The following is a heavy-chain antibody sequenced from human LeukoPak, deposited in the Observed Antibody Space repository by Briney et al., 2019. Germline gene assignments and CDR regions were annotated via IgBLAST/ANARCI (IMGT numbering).Heavy chain of an antibody. Sequence: PGGSLRLSCAASGFTFSSYWMTWVRQPPGKGPEWLSYISENSGDTNYADSVKGRFTVSRDNAKNSLYLQMNSLRVEDTAVYYCARDPRTVRIWGQGTLVTVSS. CDR1: GFTFSSYW. CDR3: ARDPRTVRI. J-gene: IGHJ4*02. D-gene: IGHD1-1*01. V-gene: IGHV3-21*05. CDR2: ISENSGDT.